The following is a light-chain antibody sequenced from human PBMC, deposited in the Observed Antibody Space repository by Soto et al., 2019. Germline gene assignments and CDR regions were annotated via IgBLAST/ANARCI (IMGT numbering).Light chain of an antibody. V-gene: IGKV1-39*01. J-gene: IGKJ5*01. CDR2: TAS. CDR3: QQRSNWPPIT. CDR1: QSISRN. Sequence: IQMTQSPSSLSASVGDRVTITCRASQSISRNLNWYQQKPGKAPELLIYTASNLQSGVPSRFSGSGSGTDFALTISSLQPDDFAVYYCQQRSNWPPITFGQGTRLEIK.